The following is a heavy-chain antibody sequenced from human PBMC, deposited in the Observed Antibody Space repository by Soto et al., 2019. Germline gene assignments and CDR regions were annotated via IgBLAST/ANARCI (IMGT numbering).Heavy chain of an antibody. CDR2: IYYSGST. CDR3: ARLGGRGWYDAFDI. D-gene: IGHD6-19*01. Sequence: QVQLQESGPGLVKPSETLSLTCTVSGGSISDSYWSWIRQPPGKGLEWIGYIYYSGSTNYNPSLKTRVTMSVDTSKNQFSLRLSSVTAADTAVYYCARLGGRGWYDAFDIWGQGTMVTVSS. V-gene: IGHV4-59*01. J-gene: IGHJ3*02. CDR1: GGSISDSY.